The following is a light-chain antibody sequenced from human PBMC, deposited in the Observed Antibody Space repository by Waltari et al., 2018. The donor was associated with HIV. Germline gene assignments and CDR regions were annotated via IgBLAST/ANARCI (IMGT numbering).Light chain of an antibody. CDR3: GSSTSSSNMDV. J-gene: IGLJ2*01. CDR2: EVS. CDR1: SSGSGGYKS. Sequence: QSALTQPASVSGSPGQSINISCTGISSGSGGYKSVSWYQHHPGKAPKLIIYEVSNRPSGVSNRFSGPKSGNTASLTISGLQAEDEADYYCGSSTSSSNMDVFGGGTKVTVL. V-gene: IGLV2-14*01.